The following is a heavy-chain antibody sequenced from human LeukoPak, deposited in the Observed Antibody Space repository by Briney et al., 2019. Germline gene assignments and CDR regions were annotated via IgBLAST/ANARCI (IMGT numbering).Heavy chain of an antibody. CDR3: ARGGIAVAGIDFRWFDP. V-gene: IGHV3-48*01. CDR1: GFTFSSYR. D-gene: IGHD6-19*01. Sequence: GGSLRLSCAASGFTFSSYRMNWVRQAPGKGLEWVPYISSSSSTIYYADSVKGRFTISRDNSKNTLYLQMNSLRVEDTAVYYCARGGIAVAGIDFRWFDPWGQGTLVTVSS. J-gene: IGHJ5*02. CDR2: ISSSSSTI.